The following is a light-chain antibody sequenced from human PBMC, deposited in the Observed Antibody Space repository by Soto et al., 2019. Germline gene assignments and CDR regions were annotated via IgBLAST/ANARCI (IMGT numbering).Light chain of an antibody. CDR3: QQYNAYSYT. CDR1: QSLNIW. V-gene: IGKV1-5*03. CDR2: KAS. Sequence: DIEMTQSPSTLSASVGDRVTITCRATQSLNIWLAWYQQKPGKAPKLLISKASSLESGVPSRFSGSGSGTEFSLTISSLQPDDFETYSCQQYNAYSYTFGQGTKLEMK. J-gene: IGKJ2*01.